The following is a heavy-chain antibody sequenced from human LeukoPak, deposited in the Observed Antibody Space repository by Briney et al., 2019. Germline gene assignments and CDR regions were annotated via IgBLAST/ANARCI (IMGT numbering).Heavy chain of an antibody. Sequence: GGSLRLSCAASGFTFSSYAMSWVRQAPGKGLEWVSVITNSGSGTFYADSVKGRFTISRDNSKNTLYLQMNSLRAEDTAVYYCASHCSSVCPGYWGQGTLVAVSS. D-gene: IGHD6-19*01. CDR3: ASHCSSVCPGY. J-gene: IGHJ4*02. CDR2: ITNSGSGT. CDR1: GFTFSSYA. V-gene: IGHV3-23*01.